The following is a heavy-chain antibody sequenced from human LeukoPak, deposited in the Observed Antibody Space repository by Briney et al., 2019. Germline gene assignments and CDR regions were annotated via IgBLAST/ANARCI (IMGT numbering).Heavy chain of an antibody. CDR1: GFTVSSNY. Sequence: GGSLRLSCAASGFTVSSNYMSWVRQAPGKGLEWVSDINWNGGSTGYADSVKGRFTISRDNAKNSLYLQMNSLRAEDTALYYCAGGGGWYWGQGTLVTVSS. CDR3: AGGGGWY. CDR2: INWNGGST. J-gene: IGHJ4*02. D-gene: IGHD2-15*01. V-gene: IGHV3-20*04.